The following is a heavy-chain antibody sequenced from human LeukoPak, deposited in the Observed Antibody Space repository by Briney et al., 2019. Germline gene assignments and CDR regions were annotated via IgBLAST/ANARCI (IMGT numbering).Heavy chain of an antibody. CDR1: GLTFSRYV. CDR2: LSASGGST. CDR3: ATLYGDYNWYFDL. D-gene: IGHD4-17*01. Sequence: PGGSLRLSCASSGLTFSRYVMGWVRQAPGKGLEWVSTLSASGGSTFYAASVKGRLTVSRDNSKNTLFLQMNSLRAEDTAVYYCATLYGDYNWYFDLWGRGTLVTVSS. V-gene: IGHV3-23*01. J-gene: IGHJ2*01.